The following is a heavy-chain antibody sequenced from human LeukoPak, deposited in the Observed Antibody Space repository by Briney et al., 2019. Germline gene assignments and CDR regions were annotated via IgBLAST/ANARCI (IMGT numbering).Heavy chain of an antibody. CDR1: GFTVSSNY. D-gene: IGHD3-10*01. CDR3: ARDTGSGTLFDY. CDR2: IYSGGGT. V-gene: IGHV3-66*01. J-gene: IGHJ4*02. Sequence: GGSLRLSCAASGFTVSSNYMSWVRQAPGKGLEWVSVIYSGGGTYYADSVKGRFTISRDNSKNTLYLQMNSLRAEDTAMYYCARDTGSGTLFDYWGQGTLVTVSS.